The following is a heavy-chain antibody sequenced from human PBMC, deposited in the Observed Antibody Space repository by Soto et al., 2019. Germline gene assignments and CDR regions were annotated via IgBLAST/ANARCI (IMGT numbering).Heavy chain of an antibody. CDR2: ISNSGGT. CDR3: ARDWYEDY. D-gene: IGHD6-13*01. J-gene: IGHJ4*02. V-gene: IGHV3-23*01. Sequence: ESGGGLVQPGGSLRLSCAASGFTFSNYAMTWVRQAPGKGLEWVSAISNSGGTYYADSVKGRFTISRDNSKNTLYLQMNSLRVEDTAIYYCARDWYEDYWGQGTLVTVSS. CDR1: GFTFSNYA.